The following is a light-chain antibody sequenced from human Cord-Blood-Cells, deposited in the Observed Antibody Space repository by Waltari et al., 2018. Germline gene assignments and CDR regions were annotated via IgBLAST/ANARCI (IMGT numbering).Light chain of an antibody. CDR2: LGS. CDR1: QSILHSNGYNY. CDR3: MQALQTPAT. J-gene: IGKJ1*01. Sequence: DIVMTQSPLSLPVTPGEPASISCRSSQSILHSNGYNYLDWYLQKPGQSPQLLIYLGSNRASGVPDRFSGSGSGTDFTLKISRVEAEDVGVYYCMQALQTPATFGQGTKVEIK. V-gene: IGKV2-28*01.